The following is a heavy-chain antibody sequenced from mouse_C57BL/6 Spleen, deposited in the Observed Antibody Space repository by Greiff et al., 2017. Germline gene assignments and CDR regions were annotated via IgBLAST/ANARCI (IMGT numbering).Heavy chain of an antibody. Sequence: EVQLQQSGAELVRPGASVKLSCTASGFNIKDDYMHWVKQRPEQGLEWIGWIDPENGDTEYASKFQGKATITADTSSSTAYLQLSSLTSEDTAVYYCTTLDSSGLYYAMDDWGQGTSVTVSS. V-gene: IGHV14-4*01. CDR2: IDPENGDT. CDR3: TTLDSSGLYYAMDD. D-gene: IGHD3-2*02. J-gene: IGHJ4*01. CDR1: GFNIKDDY.